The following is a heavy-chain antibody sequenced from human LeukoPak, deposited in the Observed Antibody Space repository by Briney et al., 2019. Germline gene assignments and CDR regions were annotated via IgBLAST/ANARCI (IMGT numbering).Heavy chain of an antibody. CDR2: ISGSGGST. CDR3: AKDNSPGIAVAGTFFSR. V-gene: IGHV3-23*01. D-gene: IGHD6-19*01. J-gene: IGHJ4*02. CDR1: GFTFSSYA. Sequence: GGSLRLSCAASGFTFSSYAMSWVRQAPGKGLEWVSAISGSGGSTYYADSVKGRFTISRDNSKNTLYLQMNSLRAEDTAVYYCAKDNSPGIAVAGTFFSRWGQGTLVTVSS.